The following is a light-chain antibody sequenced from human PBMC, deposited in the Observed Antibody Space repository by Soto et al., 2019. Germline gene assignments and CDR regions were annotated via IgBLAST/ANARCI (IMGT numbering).Light chain of an antibody. J-gene: IGLJ1*01. CDR3: FSYAGTYV. V-gene: IGLV2-23*01. CDR1: SSDIDNYNL. Sequence: QSALTQPASVSGSPGQSITISCTGISSDIDNYNLVSWYQQHPGKAPKLIVDEETKRPSEVSTRFSGSKSDNTASLTISGLQAEDEADYYCFSYAGTYVFGTGTKLTVL. CDR2: EET.